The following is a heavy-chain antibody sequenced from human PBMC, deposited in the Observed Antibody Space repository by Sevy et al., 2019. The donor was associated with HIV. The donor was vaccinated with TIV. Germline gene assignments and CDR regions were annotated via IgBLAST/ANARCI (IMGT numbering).Heavy chain of an antibody. D-gene: IGHD3-9*01. Sequence: GGSLRLSCAASGFSLSNYWVHWVRQVPGKGLVWVSRINGDGSNTIYADSVKGRFTISRDNAKNTVYLQMKSLRAEDTAFYYCGREAVDVRTGPVDYDYGMDVWGQGTTVTVSS. V-gene: IGHV3-74*01. J-gene: IGHJ6*02. CDR3: GREAVDVRTGPVDYDYGMDV. CDR1: GFSLSNYW. CDR2: INGDGSNT.